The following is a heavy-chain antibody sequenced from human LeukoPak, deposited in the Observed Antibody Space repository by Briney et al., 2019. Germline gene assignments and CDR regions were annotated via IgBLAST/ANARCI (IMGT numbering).Heavy chain of an antibody. V-gene: IGHV4-34*01. CDR1: GGSFSGYY. D-gene: IGHD2-2*02. Sequence: SETLSLTCAVHGGSFSGYYWSWIRQPPGKGLEWIGEINHSGSTNYNPSLKSRVTISVDTSKNQFSLKLSSVTAADTAVYYCARSPSVVVVPAAIRGRYMDVWGKGTTVTVSS. CDR2: INHSGST. J-gene: IGHJ6*03. CDR3: ARSPSVVVVPAAIRGRYMDV.